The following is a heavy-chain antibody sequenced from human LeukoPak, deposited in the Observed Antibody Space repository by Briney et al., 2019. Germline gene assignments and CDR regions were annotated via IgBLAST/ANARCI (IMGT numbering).Heavy chain of an antibody. Sequence: SETLSLTCAVYGGSFSGYYWSWIRQPPGKGLEWIGEINHSGSTNYNPSLKSRVTISIDTSKNQFSLKLTSVTAADTAVYYCARRNDFGIWGQGTMVTVSS. J-gene: IGHJ3*02. CDR1: GGSFSGYY. V-gene: IGHV4-34*01. CDR2: INHSGST. CDR3: ARRNDFGI.